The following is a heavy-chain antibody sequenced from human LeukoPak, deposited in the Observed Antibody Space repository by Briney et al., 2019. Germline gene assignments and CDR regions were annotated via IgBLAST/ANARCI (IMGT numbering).Heavy chain of an antibody. J-gene: IGHJ4*02. CDR2: INHSGST. Sequence: SETLSLTCTVSGGSISSGCYYWSWIRPPPGKGLEWIGAINHSGSTNYNPSLKSRVTISVDTSKNQFSLKLSSVTAADTAVYYCASISYYLYYFDYWGQGTLVTVSS. V-gene: IGHV4-39*07. CDR1: GGSISSGCYY. D-gene: IGHD1-26*01. CDR3: ASISYYLYYFDY.